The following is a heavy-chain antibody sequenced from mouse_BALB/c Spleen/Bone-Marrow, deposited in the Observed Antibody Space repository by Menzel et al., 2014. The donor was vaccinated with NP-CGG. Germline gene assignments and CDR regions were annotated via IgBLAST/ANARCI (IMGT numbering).Heavy chain of an antibody. CDR1: GYSFASYW. CDR2: LAPGSGST. J-gene: IGHJ4*01. Sequence: DPVKPGASVKLSCKASGYSFASYWINWLKQRPGQGLEWIGRLAPGSGSTYYNEMFKGKATLTADTSSSTAYIQLSSLSSEDSAVYFCARYDYAIDYWGQGTSVTVSS. V-gene: IGHV1S41*01. D-gene: IGHD2-3*01. CDR3: ARYDYAIDY.